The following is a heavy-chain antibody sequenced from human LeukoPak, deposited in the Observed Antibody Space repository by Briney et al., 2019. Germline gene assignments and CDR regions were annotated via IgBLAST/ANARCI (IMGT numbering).Heavy chain of an antibody. CDR2: INHSGST. V-gene: IGHV4-39*07. D-gene: IGHD3-3*01. J-gene: IGHJ5*02. Sequence: SETLSLTCTVSGGSISSGGYYWSWIRQPPGKGLEWIGEINHSGSTNYNPSLKSRVTISVDTSKNQFSLKLSSVTAADTAVYYCARGFGVVTFWFDPWGQGTLVTVSS. CDR1: GGSISSGGYY. CDR3: ARGFGVVTFWFDP.